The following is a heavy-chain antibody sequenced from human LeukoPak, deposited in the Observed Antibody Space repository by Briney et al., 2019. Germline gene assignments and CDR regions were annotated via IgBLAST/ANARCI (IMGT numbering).Heavy chain of an antibody. J-gene: IGHJ3*02. CDR2: IYPSDSDT. V-gene: IGHV5-51*01. Sequence: GESLKISCKGSGYSFTSYWIGWVRQMPGTGLEWMGIIYPSDSDTKYSPSFEGQVTISVDKAISTAYLQWSSLKGSDTAMYYCARRTGRSGYGIGGQGTMVTVSS. CDR3: ARRTGRSGYGI. D-gene: IGHD3-3*01. CDR1: GYSFTSYW.